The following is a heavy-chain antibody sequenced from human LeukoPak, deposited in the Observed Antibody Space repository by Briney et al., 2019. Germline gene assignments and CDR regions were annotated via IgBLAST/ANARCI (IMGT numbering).Heavy chain of an antibody. V-gene: IGHV4-4*07. D-gene: IGHD5-18*01. J-gene: IGHJ5*02. Sequence: SETLSLTCTVSGASISSYYWSWIRQPAGKGLEWIGRIYTSGTTNYNPSLKSRVTISVDKSKNQFSLKLSSVTAADTAVYYCARDYVDTTMGQRFDPWGHGTLVTVSS. CDR2: IYTSGTT. CDR3: ARDYVDTTMGQRFDP. CDR1: GASISSYY.